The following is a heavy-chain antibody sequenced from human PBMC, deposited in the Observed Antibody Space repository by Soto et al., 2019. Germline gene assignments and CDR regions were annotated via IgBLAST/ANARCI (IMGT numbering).Heavy chain of an antibody. D-gene: IGHD2-2*01. Sequence: PSQTLSLTCAISGDSVSSNSATWNWIRQSPSRGLEWLGRTYYRSKWYNDYAVSVKSRLTINPDTSKNQFSLQLNSVTPDDTAVYYCARENGAAARAHYYYGMDVWGQGTTVTVSS. V-gene: IGHV6-1*01. J-gene: IGHJ6*02. CDR3: ARENGAAARAHYYYGMDV. CDR2: TYYRSKWYN. CDR1: GDSVSSNSAT.